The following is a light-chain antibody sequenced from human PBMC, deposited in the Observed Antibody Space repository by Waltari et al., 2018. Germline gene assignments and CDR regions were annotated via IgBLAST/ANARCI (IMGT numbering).Light chain of an antibody. CDR3: QKYDSLPAT. V-gene: IGKV3-20*01. CDR1: RSVIKY. J-gene: IGKJ1*01. CDR2: HAS. Sequence: VLTQSPGTLSLSPGERATPSCRASRSVIKYLAGYQQTPGRAPRLLIYHASTRATGIPDRFSGRGSGTDFSLTISRLEPDDFAVYYCQKYDSLPATFGQGTRVEIK.